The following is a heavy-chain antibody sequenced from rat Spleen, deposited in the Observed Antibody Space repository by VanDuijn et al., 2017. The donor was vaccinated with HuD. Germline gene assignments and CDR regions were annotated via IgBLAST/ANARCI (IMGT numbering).Heavy chain of an antibody. J-gene: IGHJ2*01. CDR1: GYTFTSHD. Sequence: QVQLQQSGTELAKPGSSVKISCKASGYTFTSHDISWIKQTTGQGLEYIGYIKTGSGGTYYSERFKGKSTLTVDKSSSTAFMQLSSLTPEDTAVYYFTRWGFDYWGQGVMVTISS. CDR3: TRWGFDY. CDR2: IKTGSGGT. V-gene: IGHV1-57*01.